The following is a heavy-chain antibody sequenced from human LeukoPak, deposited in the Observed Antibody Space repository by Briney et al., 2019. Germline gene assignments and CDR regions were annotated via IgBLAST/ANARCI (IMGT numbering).Heavy chain of an antibody. V-gene: IGHV1-8*02. D-gene: IGHD2-2*01. CDR2: MNPNSGNT. CDR1: GYTFTGYY. Sequence: APVKVSCKASGYTFTGYYMHWVRQAPGQGLEWMGWMNPNSGNTGYAQKFQGRVTMTRNTSISTAYMELSSLRSEDTAVYYCARGHCSSTSCYYYYGMDVWGQGTTVTVSS. CDR3: ARGHCSSTSCYYYYGMDV. J-gene: IGHJ6*02.